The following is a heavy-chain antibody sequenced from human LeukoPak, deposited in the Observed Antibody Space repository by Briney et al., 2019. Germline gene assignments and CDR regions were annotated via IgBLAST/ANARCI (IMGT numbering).Heavy chain of an antibody. Sequence: ASVKVSCKASGYTFTSYGISWVRQAPGQGLEWMGWISAYNGNTNYAQKLQGRVTMTTDTSTSTAYMELSSLRSEDTAVYYCARDPGYSSGWYDWFDPWGQGTLVTVSS. V-gene: IGHV1-18*01. CDR1: GYTFTSYG. D-gene: IGHD6-19*01. CDR3: ARDPGYSSGWYDWFDP. CDR2: ISAYNGNT. J-gene: IGHJ5*02.